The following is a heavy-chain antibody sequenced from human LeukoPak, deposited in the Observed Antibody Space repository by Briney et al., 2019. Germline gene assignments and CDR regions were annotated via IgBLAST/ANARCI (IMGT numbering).Heavy chain of an antibody. CDR2: IIPILGIA. Sequence: SVKVSCKASGGTFSSYAISWVRQAPGQGLEWMGRIIPILGIANYAQKFQGRVTITADKSTSTAYMELSSLRSEDTAVYYCARGGGRISSSWYSMYWFDPWGQGTLVTVSS. V-gene: IGHV1-69*04. J-gene: IGHJ5*02. CDR1: GGTFSSYA. CDR3: ARGGGRISSSWYSMYWFDP. D-gene: IGHD6-13*01.